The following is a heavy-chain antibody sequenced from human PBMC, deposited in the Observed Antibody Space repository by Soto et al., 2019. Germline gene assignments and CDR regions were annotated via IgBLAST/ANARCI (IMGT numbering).Heavy chain of an antibody. CDR2: IYYSGST. D-gene: IGHD2-21*02. J-gene: IGHJ5*02. CDR1: GGSISSGGYY. Sequence: TLSLTCTVSGGSISSGGYYWSWIRQHPGKGLEWIGYIYYSGSTYYNPSLKSRVTISVDTSKNQFSLKLSSVTAADTAVYYCARDLGVCSGGDCFRFDPWGQGTLVTVSS. V-gene: IGHV4-31*03. CDR3: ARDLGVCSGGDCFRFDP.